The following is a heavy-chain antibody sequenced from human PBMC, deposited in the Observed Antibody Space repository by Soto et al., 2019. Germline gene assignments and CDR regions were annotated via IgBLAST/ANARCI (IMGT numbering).Heavy chain of an antibody. CDR1: GDSVSSNSAA. CDR3: ARDFSRVGATNIYYYGMDV. V-gene: IGHV6-1*01. D-gene: IGHD1-26*01. J-gene: IGHJ6*02. CDR2: TYYRSKWYN. Sequence: SQTLSLTCAISGDSVSSNSAAWNWIRQSPSRGLEWLGRTYYRSKWYNDYAVSVKSRITINPDTSKNQFSLQLNSVTPEDTAVYCCARDFSRVGATNIYYYGMDVWGQVTTVTVS.